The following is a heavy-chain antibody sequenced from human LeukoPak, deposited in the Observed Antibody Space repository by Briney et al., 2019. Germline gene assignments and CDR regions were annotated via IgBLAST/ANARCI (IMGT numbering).Heavy chain of an antibody. CDR2: IYYSGST. V-gene: IGHV4-59*08. D-gene: IGHD6-13*01. CDR1: GGSISSYY. J-gene: IGHJ4*02. CDR3: ARHVISWPHYFDY. Sequence: SETLSLTCTVSGGSISSYYWSWIRQPPGKGLEWIGYIYYSGSTNYNPSLKSRVTISVDTSKNQFSLKLSSVTAADTAVYYCARHVISWPHYFDYWGQGTLVTVSS.